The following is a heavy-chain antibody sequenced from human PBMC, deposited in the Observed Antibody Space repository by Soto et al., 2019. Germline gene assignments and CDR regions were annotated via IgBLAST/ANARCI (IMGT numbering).Heavy chain of an antibody. CDR1: GYAFTSYY. D-gene: IGHD2-15*01. Sequence: ASVKVSCKASGYAFTSYYMHWVRQAPGQGLEWMGIINPSGGSTSYAQKFQGRVTMTRDTSTSTVYMELSSLRSEDTAVYYCASGDGGNNWFDPWGQGTLVTVSS. J-gene: IGHJ5*02. V-gene: IGHV1-46*01. CDR3: ASGDGGNNWFDP. CDR2: INPSGGST.